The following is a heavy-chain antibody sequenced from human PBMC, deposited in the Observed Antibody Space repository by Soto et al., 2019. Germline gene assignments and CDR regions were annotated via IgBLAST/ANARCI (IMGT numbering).Heavy chain of an antibody. Sequence: SETLSLTCTVSGGSINNYYWTWIRQPPGKGLDWIGYVYYSGSTNYNPSLKSRLTISVDTSKNQFSLKLSSVTAADTAVYYCARFFRGVDVWGQGTSVTFSS. CDR3: ARFFRGVDV. V-gene: IGHV4-59*01. J-gene: IGHJ6*02. CDR2: VYYSGST. CDR1: GGSINNYY. D-gene: IGHD3-10*01.